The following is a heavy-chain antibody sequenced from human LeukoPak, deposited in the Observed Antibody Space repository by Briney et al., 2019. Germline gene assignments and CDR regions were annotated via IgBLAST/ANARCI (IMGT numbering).Heavy chain of an antibody. D-gene: IGHD3-9*01. Sequence: AVRVSCKASGGTFSSYAISWVRQAPGQGLEWMGGIIPIFGTANYAEKFQGRVTITTDESTSTAYMELSSLRSEDTAVYYCARETYYDILTGHGAFDIWGQGTMVTVSS. CDR1: GGTFSSYA. V-gene: IGHV1-69*05. J-gene: IGHJ3*02. CDR2: IIPIFGTA. CDR3: ARETYYDILTGHGAFDI.